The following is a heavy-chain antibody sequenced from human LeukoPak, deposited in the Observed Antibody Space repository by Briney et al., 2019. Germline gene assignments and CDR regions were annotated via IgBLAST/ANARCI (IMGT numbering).Heavy chain of an antibody. J-gene: IGHJ4*02. V-gene: IGHV3-48*03. D-gene: IGHD4/OR15-4a*01. CDR3: ARGHDYGGHFDY. Sequence: PGGSLRLSCAASGFAFSSYEMNWVRQAPGKGLEWVSYISSSGSTIYYADSVKGRFTISRDNAKKSLYLQMNSLRAEDTAVYYCARGHDYGGHFDYWGQGTLVTVSS. CDR2: ISSSGSTI. CDR1: GFAFSSYE.